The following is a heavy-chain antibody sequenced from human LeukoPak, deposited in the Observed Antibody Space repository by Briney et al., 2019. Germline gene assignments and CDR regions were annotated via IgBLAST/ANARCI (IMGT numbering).Heavy chain of an antibody. D-gene: IGHD1-26*01. V-gene: IGHV3-53*01. CDR1: VFTVSSIY. CDR2: IYSGGST. J-gene: IGHJ4*02. Sequence: GGSLRLSCAASVFTVSSIYMSWVRQAPGKGLEWVSIIYSGGSTYYADSVKGRFTVSRDNSKNTLFLQMNSLRVEDTALYYCARGAQEPFFDSWGQGALVTVSS. CDR3: ARGAQEPFFDS.